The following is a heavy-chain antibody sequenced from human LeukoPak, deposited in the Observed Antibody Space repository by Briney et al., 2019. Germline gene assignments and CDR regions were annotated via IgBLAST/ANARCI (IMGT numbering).Heavy chain of an antibody. J-gene: IGHJ4*02. CDR1: GGSISSYY. V-gene: IGHV4-4*07. D-gene: IGHD4-23*01. CDR3: AREFGGQGFDY. CDR2: IYTSGST. Sequence: SETLSLTCTVSGGSISSYYWSWIRQPAGKGLEWIGRIYTSGSTNDNPSHKSRVTMSIDTSKNQFSLRLTSVTAADTAVYYCAREFGGQGFDYWGQGTLVTVSS.